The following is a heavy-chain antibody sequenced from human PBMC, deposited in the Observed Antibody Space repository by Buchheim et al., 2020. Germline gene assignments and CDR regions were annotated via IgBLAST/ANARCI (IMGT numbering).Heavy chain of an antibody. J-gene: IGHJ4*02. CDR3: ARDSGSYSAYYFDY. V-gene: IGHV1-18*01. Sequence: QVQLVQSGPEVKKPGASVKVSCKASSYTFTTYGISWVRQAPGQGLEWMGWISAYNGNTNYAQKIQGRVTMTRDTSISTAYMELSRLRSDDTAVYYCARDSGSYSAYYFDYWGQGTL. CDR1: SYTFTTYG. D-gene: IGHD1-26*01. CDR2: ISAYNGNT.